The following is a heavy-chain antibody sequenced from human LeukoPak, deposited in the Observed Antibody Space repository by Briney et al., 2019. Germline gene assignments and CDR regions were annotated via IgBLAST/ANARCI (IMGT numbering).Heavy chain of an antibody. CDR2: IRSGANNI. J-gene: IGHJ4*02. CDR1: GFTFSDFG. V-gene: IGHV3-30*02. D-gene: IGHD6-13*01. CDR3: AKDHLASTWYFDY. Sequence: GGSLRLSCATSGFTFSDFGMHWVRQTPGKGLEWLAFIRSGANNIHYADSVKGRFTISRDNSQNTLYLQMNSLRTEDTALYYCAKDHLASTWYFDYWGQGTLVTVSS.